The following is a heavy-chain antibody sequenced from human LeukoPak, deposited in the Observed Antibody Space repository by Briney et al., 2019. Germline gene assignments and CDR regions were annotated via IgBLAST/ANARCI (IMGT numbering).Heavy chain of an antibody. Sequence: ASVKVSCKASGYTFTGYYMHWVRQAPGQGLEGMGWINLNNGGRNYAQKFQGRVTMTRDTSISTAYMELSRLRSDDTPVYYCARDHSNDFWSGSGPLYYMDVWGKGTTVTVSS. CDR3: ARDHSNDFWSGSGPLYYMDV. V-gene: IGHV1-2*02. CDR2: INLNNGGR. D-gene: IGHD3-3*01. J-gene: IGHJ6*03. CDR1: GYTFTGYY.